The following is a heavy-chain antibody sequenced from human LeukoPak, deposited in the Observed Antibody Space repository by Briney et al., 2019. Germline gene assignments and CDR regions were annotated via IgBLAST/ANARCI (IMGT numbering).Heavy chain of an antibody. V-gene: IGHV3-7*01. CDR2: IKQDGSEK. D-gene: IGHD3-22*01. Sequence: GGSLRLSCAASGFTFSSYWMSWVRQAPGKGLEWVTNIKQDGSEKYYVDSVKGRFTISRDNAKNSLYLQMNSLRAEDTAVYYCARDLGQYYDTSDNWFDPWGQGTLVTVSS. CDR3: ARDLGQYYDTSDNWFDP. CDR1: GFTFSSYW. J-gene: IGHJ5*02.